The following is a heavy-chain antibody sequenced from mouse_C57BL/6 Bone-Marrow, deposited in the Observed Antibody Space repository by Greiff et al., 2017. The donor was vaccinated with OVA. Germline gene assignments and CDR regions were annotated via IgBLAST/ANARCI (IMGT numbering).Heavy chain of an antibody. CDR2: INPNNGGT. D-gene: IGHD2-4*01. V-gene: IGHV1-26*01. CDR3: ARGDYDGGTY. J-gene: IGHJ3*01. Sequence: EVQLQQSGPELVKPGASVKISCKASGYTFTDYYMNWVKQSHGKSLEWIGDINPNNGGTSYNQKFKGKATLTVDKSSSTAYMELRSLTSEDSAVYYCARGDYDGGTYWGQGTLVTFSA. CDR1: GYTFTDYY.